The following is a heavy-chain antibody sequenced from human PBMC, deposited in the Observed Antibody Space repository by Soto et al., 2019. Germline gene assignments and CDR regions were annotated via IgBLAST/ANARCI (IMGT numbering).Heavy chain of an antibody. D-gene: IGHD2-15*01. V-gene: IGHV3-30-3*01. CDR2: ISYDGSNK. CDR3: ARGGTRPADIVVVVAPPAGAGPIYGMDV. CDR1: GFTFSSYA. Sequence: GGSLRLSCAASGFTFSSYAMHWVRQAPGKGLEWVAVISYDGSNKYYADSVKGRFTISRDNSKNTLYLQMNSLRAEDTAVYYCARGGTRPADIVVVVAPPAGAGPIYGMDVWGQGTTVTVS. J-gene: IGHJ6*02.